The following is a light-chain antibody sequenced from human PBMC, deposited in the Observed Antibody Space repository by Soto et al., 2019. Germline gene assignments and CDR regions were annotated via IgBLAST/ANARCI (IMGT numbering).Light chain of an antibody. CDR3: QQYNNWPPMYT. CDR2: GAS. V-gene: IGKV3-15*01. Sequence: EIVMTQSPATLSVSPGERATLSCRASQNVNINLAWYQKKPGQAPRLLIYGASTRATGIPARFSGSGSGTEFTLTISSLQSEDFAVYYCQQYNNWPPMYTFGQGTKLEIK. J-gene: IGKJ2*01. CDR1: QNVNIN.